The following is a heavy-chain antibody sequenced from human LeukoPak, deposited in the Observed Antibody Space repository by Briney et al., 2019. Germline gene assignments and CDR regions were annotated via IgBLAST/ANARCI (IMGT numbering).Heavy chain of an antibody. CDR3: ARSSITIFGAARGPNWFDP. V-gene: IGHV1-69*13. J-gene: IGHJ5*02. Sequence: SVKVSCKASGGTFSSYAISWVRQAPGQGLEWMGGIIPIFGTANYAQKFQGRVTITADESTSTAYMELSSLRSEDTAVYYCARSSITIFGAARGPNWFDPWGQGTLVTVSS. D-gene: IGHD3-3*01. CDR2: IIPIFGTA. CDR1: GGTFSSYA.